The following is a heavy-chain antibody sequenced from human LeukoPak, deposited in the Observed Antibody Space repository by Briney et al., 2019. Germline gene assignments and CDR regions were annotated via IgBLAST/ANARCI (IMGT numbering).Heavy chain of an antibody. CDR2: IFYSGST. Sequence: SETLSLTCTVSGGSISTSNYYWGWIRQPPGKGLEWIGNIFYSGSTYYSPSLKSRVTISLDTSRNQFSLKLSSVTAADTAVYYCARHRQLRYFDYWGQGTLVTVSS. J-gene: IGHJ4*02. CDR1: GGSISTSNYY. V-gene: IGHV4-39*01. D-gene: IGHD3-9*01. CDR3: ARHRQLRYFDY.